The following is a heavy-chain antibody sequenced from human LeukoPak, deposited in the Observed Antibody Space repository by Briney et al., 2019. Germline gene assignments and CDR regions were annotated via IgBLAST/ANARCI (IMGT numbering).Heavy chain of an antibody. V-gene: IGHV4-39*07. CDR3: AKGNPFYDY. J-gene: IGHJ4*02. D-gene: IGHD5/OR15-5a*01. CDR2: IYTSGST. Sequence: SETLSLTCTVSGGSISSSNYYWGYIRDPPGKGREWIGNIYTSGSTYYSPSLKSRVIISLDTSENQFSLTLSSVTAADTAVYYCAKGNPFYDYWGQGTLVTVSS. CDR1: GGSISSSNYY.